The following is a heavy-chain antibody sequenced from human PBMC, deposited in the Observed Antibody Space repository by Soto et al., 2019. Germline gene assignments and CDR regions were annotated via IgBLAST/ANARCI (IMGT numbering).Heavy chain of an antibody. J-gene: IGHJ5*02. CDR3: ARDRGPSSGYYPYWFDP. Sequence: SVKPSSKASGGTFSSYAISWVRQAPGKGLEWMGEIIPIFGTANYAQKFQGRVTITADESTSTAYMELSSLRSEDTAVHYCARDRGPSSGYYPYWFDPWGQGTLVTVSS. CDR1: GGTFSSYA. D-gene: IGHD3-22*01. CDR2: IIPIFGTA. V-gene: IGHV1-69*13.